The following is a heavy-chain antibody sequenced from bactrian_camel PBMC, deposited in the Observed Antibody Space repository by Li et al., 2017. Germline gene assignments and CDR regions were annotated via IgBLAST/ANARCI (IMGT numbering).Heavy chain of an antibody. Sequence: HVQLVESGGGSVQAGGSLRLSCAASTGTFRSACMGWIRQVSGKEREGVASIDSDGETTYADSVKGRFTISQDNAKNTLYLQMNSLKPEDTGLYFCAAGDTWYCLSDFRARNFAYWGQGTQVTVS. J-gene: IGHJ6*01. CDR2: IDSDGET. CDR1: TGTFRSAC. V-gene: IGHV3S9*01. D-gene: IGHD2*01. CDR3: AAGDTWYCLSDFRARNFAY.